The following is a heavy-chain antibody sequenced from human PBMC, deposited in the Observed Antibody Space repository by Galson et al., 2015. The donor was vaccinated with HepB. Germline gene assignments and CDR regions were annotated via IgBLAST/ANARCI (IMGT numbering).Heavy chain of an antibody. J-gene: IGHJ4*02. CDR2: IYYGGSGTT. CDR3: ARPRYCSSATCTAAFDN. CDR1: GGSIVSSSRY. V-gene: IGHV4-39*01. D-gene: IGHD2-2*01. Sequence: SETLSLTCTVSGGSIVSSSRYWGWIRQPPGKGLEWIGRIYYGGSGTTLYNPSLRSRVTISVDPSKNQFSLEVKSVSAADTAVYYCARPRYCSSATCTAAFDNWGQGTLVTVSS.